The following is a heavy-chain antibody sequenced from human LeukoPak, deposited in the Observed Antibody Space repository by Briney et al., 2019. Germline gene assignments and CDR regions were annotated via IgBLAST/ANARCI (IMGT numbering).Heavy chain of an antibody. CDR2: IYYSGST. J-gene: IGHJ4*02. CDR3: ARRGYSYGYPYFDY. Sequence: PSKTLSLTCTVSGGSISSSSYYWGWIRQPPGKGLEWIGSIYYSGSTYYNPSLKSRVTISVDTSKNQFSLKLSSVTAADTAVYYCARRGYSYGYPYFDYWGQGTLVTVSS. V-gene: IGHV4-39*01. D-gene: IGHD5-18*01. CDR1: GGSISSSSYY.